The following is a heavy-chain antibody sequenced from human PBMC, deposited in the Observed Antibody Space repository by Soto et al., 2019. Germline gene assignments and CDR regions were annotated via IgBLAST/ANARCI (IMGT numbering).Heavy chain of an antibody. V-gene: IGHV4-59*01. CDR1: GGSISSYY. CDR2: VYYRGST. Sequence: QVQLQESGPGLVKPSETLSLTCTVSGGSISSYYWCWIRQPPGKGLEWIGYVYYRGSTNYNPSLKSRVTISVDTSTTQVSLLLSPVTAADPAMYYCARLNCYFDLWERVTLFTSSS. J-gene: IGHJ2*01. CDR3: ARLNCYFDL.